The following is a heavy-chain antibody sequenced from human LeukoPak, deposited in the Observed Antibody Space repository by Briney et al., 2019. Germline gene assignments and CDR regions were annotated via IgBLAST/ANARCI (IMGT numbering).Heavy chain of an antibody. J-gene: IGHJ4*02. CDR3: ARVDGDGYDYIWGSYRQTATGLYFDY. Sequence: SESLSLTCVVHGGSSSGDYWSWVRQPPGEGRGWSGEIIDRVSANYNTSLKRRATISVETSKIQFSLKLSSVTAADTAVYYCARVDGDGYDYIWGSYRQTATGLYFDYWGQGTLVTVSS. D-gene: IGHD3-16*02. V-gene: IGHV4-34*12. CDR2: IIDRVSA. CDR1: GGSSSGDY.